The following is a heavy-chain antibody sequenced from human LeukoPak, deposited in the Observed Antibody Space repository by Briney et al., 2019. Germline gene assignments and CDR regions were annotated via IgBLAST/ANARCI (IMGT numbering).Heavy chain of an antibody. Sequence: SGTLSLTCTVSGGSIRTYYWNWIRQPPGRGLEWIGYIYSSGSTNYNPSLKSRVTISIDTSRSQFSLKLNSVTAADTAVYFCARAWLGYGGNAYWYFDLWGRGNLVTVSS. D-gene: IGHD4-23*01. V-gene: IGHV4-59*01. CDR2: IYSSGST. J-gene: IGHJ2*01. CDR1: GGSIRTYY. CDR3: ARAWLGYGGNAYWYFDL.